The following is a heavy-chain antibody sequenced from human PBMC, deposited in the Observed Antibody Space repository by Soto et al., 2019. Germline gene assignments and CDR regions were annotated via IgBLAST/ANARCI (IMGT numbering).Heavy chain of an antibody. CDR3: ARQYPSSSRHFDH. D-gene: IGHD6-6*01. J-gene: IGHJ4*02. V-gene: IGHV3-21*01. CDR1: VFTFRTYY. CDR2: ISAGSSNI. Sequence: PGGSQRLSCAASVFTFRTYYMIWVREAPGKGLEWVSSISAGSSNIYYAPSVKGRFTISRNNAKNLVYLQINSQTAEDTAVYYCARQYPSSSRHFDHWGQGTRVTVSS.